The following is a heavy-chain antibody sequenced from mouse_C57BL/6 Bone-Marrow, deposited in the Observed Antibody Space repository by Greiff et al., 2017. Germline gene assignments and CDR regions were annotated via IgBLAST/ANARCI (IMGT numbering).Heavy chain of an antibody. CDR3: ARHETALSNWPGAMDY. CDR1: GYTFTEYT. D-gene: IGHD4-1*01. V-gene: IGHV1-62-2*01. J-gene: IGHJ4*01. Sequence: VQLQESGAELVKPGASVKLSCKASGYTFTEYTIHWVKQRSGQGLEWIGWFYPGSGSIKYNEKFKDKATLTADKSSSTVYMELSRLTSEDSAVYFCARHETALSNWPGAMDYWGQGTSVTVSS. CDR2: FYPGSGSI.